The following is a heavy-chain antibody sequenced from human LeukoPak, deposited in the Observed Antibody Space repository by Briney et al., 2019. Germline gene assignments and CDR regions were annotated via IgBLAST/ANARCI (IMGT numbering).Heavy chain of an antibody. D-gene: IGHD5-18*01. J-gene: IGHJ3*02. CDR3: AHVLPWGYSYGYGSSFDI. CDR2: IYWDDDK. V-gene: IGHV2-5*02. Sequence: ESGPALVKPTQTLTLTCTFSGFSLSTSGVGVGWIRQPPGKALEWLALIYWDDDKRYSPSLKSRLTITKDTSKNQVVLTMTNMDPVDTATYYCAHVLPWGYSYGYGSSFDIWGQGTMVTVSS. CDR1: GFSLSTSGVG.